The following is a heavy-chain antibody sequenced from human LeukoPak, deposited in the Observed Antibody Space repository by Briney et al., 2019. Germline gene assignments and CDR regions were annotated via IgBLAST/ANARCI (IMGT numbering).Heavy chain of an antibody. Sequence: SETLSLTCAVYGGSFSCYYWSWIRQPPGKGREWIGEINHSGSTNYNPSLKSRVTISVDTSKNQFSLKLSSVTAADTAVYYCARGKPRPARYSSSSFDYWGQGTLVTVSS. CDR3: ARGKPRPARYSSSSFDY. V-gene: IGHV4-34*01. J-gene: IGHJ4*02. CDR1: GGSFSCYY. D-gene: IGHD6-13*01. CDR2: INHSGST.